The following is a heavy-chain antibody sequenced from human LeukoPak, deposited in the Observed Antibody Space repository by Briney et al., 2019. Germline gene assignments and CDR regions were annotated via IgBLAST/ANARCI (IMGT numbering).Heavy chain of an antibody. V-gene: IGHV4-4*07. CDR3: ARGRYCSADICTGGDSFDI. D-gene: IGHD2-15*01. Sequence: PSETLSLTSTVSGGSISNYYWSWLRQPAGKGLEWIGRKYARGNSNYNPPVQSRVTMSVDTSKNQFSLKLRSVTAADTAVYYCARGRYCSADICTGGDSFDIWGQGTMVSVSS. CDR1: GGSISNYY. J-gene: IGHJ3*02. CDR2: KYARGNS.